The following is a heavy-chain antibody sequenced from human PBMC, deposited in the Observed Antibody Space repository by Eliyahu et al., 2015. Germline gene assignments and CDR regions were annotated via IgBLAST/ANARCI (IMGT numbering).Heavy chain of an antibody. CDR3: ARDIIGGEPMALDY. J-gene: IGHJ4*02. V-gene: IGHV3-48*03. CDR1: GFTFSSHE. D-gene: IGHD3-10*01. Sequence: EVQLVESGGGLVQPGGSLRLSCXAXGFTFSSHEMNWVRQAPGKGLEWVSYISSSGSTKYYADSVKGRFTISRDNAKNSLYLQMNSLRAEDTAVYFCARDIIGGEPMALDYWGQGTLVTVSS. CDR2: ISSSGSTK.